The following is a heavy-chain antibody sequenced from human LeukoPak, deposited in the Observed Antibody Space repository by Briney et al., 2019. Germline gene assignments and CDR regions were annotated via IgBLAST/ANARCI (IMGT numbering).Heavy chain of an antibody. D-gene: IGHD6-13*01. Sequence: SETLSLTCTVSRGSIGGYSWSWIRQSPGGGLEWIGYIYYSGDTAYNPSLRSRVTLSVDTSKNQFSLQLRSVTTADTAVYYCARGLRIAAAGKWYYYYYMDVWGKGTTVTVSS. CDR3: ARGLRIAAAGKWYYYYYMDV. CDR2: IYYSGDT. J-gene: IGHJ6*03. CDR1: RGSIGGYS. V-gene: IGHV4-59*01.